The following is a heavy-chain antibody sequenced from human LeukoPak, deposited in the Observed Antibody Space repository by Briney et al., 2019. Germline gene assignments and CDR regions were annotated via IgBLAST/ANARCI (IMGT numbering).Heavy chain of an antibody. CDR3: GIAVAGIGDFDY. CDR1: GGSFSGYY. Sequence: PSETLSLTCAVYGGSFSGYYWSWIRQPPGKGLEWIGEINHSGSTNYNPSLKSRVTISVDTSKNQFSLKLSSVTAADTAVYYCGIAVAGIGDFDYWGQGTLVTVSS. J-gene: IGHJ4*02. V-gene: IGHV4-34*01. D-gene: IGHD6-19*01. CDR2: INHSGST.